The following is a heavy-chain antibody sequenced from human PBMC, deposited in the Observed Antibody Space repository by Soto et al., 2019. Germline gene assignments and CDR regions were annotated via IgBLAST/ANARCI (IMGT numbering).Heavy chain of an antibody. Sequence: LVESGGGVVQPGRSLRLSCAASGFSFSKYDMNWVRQAPGKGLEWVAVISYDGTYTYYADSVKGRFTISRDNSKHTLYLQMNSLRVEDTAVYYCAKRRAVGDYYFDYWGQETLVTVSS. V-gene: IGHV3-30*18. J-gene: IGHJ4*02. CDR3: AKRRAVGDYYFDY. CDR1: GFSFSKYD. CDR2: ISYDGTYT. D-gene: IGHD3-10*01.